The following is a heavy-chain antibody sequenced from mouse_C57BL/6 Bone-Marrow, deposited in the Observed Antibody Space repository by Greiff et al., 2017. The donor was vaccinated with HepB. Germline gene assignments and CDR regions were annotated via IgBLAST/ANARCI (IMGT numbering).Heavy chain of an antibody. J-gene: IGHJ2*01. CDR1: GFSLTSYG. D-gene: IGHD1-1*01. CDR3: ARNYYYGSSYDFDY. CDR2: IWSGGST. V-gene: IGHV2-2*01. Sequence: VQVVESGPGLVQPSQSLSITCTVSGFSLTSYGVHWVRQSPGKGLEWLGVIWSGGSTDYNAAFISRLSISKDNSKSQVFFKMNSLQADDTAIYYCARNYYYGSSYDFDYWGQGTTLTVSS.